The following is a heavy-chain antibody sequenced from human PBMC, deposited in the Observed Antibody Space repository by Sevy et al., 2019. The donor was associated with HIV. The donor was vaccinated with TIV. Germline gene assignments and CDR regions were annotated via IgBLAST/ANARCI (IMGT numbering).Heavy chain of an antibody. Sequence: SETLSLTCTVSGGSISNGDYYWSWIRQPPGKGLEWIGYIYYSGSTYYNSSLKSRVTISVDTSKNQFSLKLSSVTATDTAIYYCARDAAGYYGMDVWGQWTTVTVSS. J-gene: IGHJ6*02. CDR2: IYYSGST. CDR1: GGSISNGDYY. CDR3: ARDAAGYYGMDV. D-gene: IGHD6-25*01. V-gene: IGHV4-30-4*01.